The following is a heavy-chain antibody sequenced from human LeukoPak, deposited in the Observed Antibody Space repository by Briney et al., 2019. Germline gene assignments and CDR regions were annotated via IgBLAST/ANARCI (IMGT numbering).Heavy chain of an antibody. V-gene: IGHV3-23*01. CDR2: VPTTGGP. J-gene: IGHJ4*02. CDR3: ARGNRGWFYKEFYFDL. Sequence: GGSLRLSCVASGFTFRDYAMSWVRQSPGKGLEWVAIVPTTGGPHYVDSVRGRLTVSRDDSKNTLDLQMNNLQGEDSATYFCARGNRGWFYKEFYFDLWDQGTLVSVAS. CDR1: GFTFRDYA. D-gene: IGHD6-19*01.